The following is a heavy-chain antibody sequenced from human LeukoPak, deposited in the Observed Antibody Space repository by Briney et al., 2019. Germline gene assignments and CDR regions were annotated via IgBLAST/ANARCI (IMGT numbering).Heavy chain of an antibody. CDR3: ARRGSGSYYDWFDP. Sequence: GASVKVSCKASGYTFTSYDINWVRQATGQGLEWMGWMNPNSGNTGYAQKFQGRVTMTTNTSISTAYMELSSLRSEDTAVYYCARRGSGSYYDWFDPWGQGTLVTVSS. CDR2: MNPNSGNT. J-gene: IGHJ5*02. D-gene: IGHD1-26*01. V-gene: IGHV1-8*01. CDR1: GYTFTSYD.